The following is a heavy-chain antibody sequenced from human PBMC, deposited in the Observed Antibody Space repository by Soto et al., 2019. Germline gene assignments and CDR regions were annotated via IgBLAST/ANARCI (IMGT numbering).Heavy chain of an antibody. CDR1: GFTFSSYG. CDR3: AKDNAYRRYTLDYFDY. J-gene: IGHJ4*02. V-gene: IGHV3-30*18. D-gene: IGHD3-16*01. Sequence: GGSLRLSCAASGFTFSSYGMHWVRQAPGKGLEWAAVISYDGSNKYYADSVKGRFTISRDNSKNTLYLQMNSLRAEDTAVYYCAKDNAYRRYTLDYFDYWGQGTLVTVSS. CDR2: ISYDGSNK.